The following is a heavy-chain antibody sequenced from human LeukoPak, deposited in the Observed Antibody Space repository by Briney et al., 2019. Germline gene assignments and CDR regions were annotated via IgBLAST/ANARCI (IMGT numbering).Heavy chain of an antibody. D-gene: IGHD6-6*01. V-gene: IGHV4-59*01. CDR2: IYYSGST. CDR3: ARALYSSSFYYYYYMDV. Sequence: SETLSLTCTVSGGSISSYYWSWIRQPPGKGLEGIGYIYYSGSTNYNPSLKSRVTISVDTSKNQFSLKLSSVTAADTAVYYCARALYSSSFYYYYYMDVWGKGTTVTVSS. CDR1: GGSISSYY. J-gene: IGHJ6*03.